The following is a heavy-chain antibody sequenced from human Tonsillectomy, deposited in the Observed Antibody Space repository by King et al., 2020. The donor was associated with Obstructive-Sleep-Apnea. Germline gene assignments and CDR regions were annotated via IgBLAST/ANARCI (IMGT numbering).Heavy chain of an antibody. V-gene: IGHV3-48*04. CDR1: GFTFSSYR. CDR2: ISSSSSTI. D-gene: IGHD3-9*01. CDR3: ARDERYFDLIYWYFDL. Sequence: DVQLVESGGGLVQPGGSLRLSCAASGFTFSSYRMNWVRQAPGKGLEWVSYISSSSSTIYYADSVKGRFTISRDNAKNSLYLQMNSLRAEDTAVYYCARDERYFDLIYWYFDLWGRGTLVTVSS. J-gene: IGHJ2*01.